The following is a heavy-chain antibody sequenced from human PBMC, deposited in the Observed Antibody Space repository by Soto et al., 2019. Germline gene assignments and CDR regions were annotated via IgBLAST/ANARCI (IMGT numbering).Heavy chain of an antibody. CDR1: GGSFSGYY. J-gene: IGHJ4*02. D-gene: IGHD3-10*01. CDR2: INHSGST. CDR3: ARAVSYYYGSGSFELDY. V-gene: IGHV4-34*01. Sequence: PSETLSLTCAVYGGSFSGYYWSWIRQPPGKWLEWIGEINHSGSTNYNPSLKSRVTISVDTSKNQFSLKLSSVTAADTAVYYCARAVSYYYGSGSFELDYWGQGTLVTVSS.